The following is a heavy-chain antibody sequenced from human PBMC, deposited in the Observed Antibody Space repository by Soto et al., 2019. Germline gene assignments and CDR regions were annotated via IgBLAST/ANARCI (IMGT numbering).Heavy chain of an antibody. CDR2: ISGNGATT. CDR1: GFSFTFYA. J-gene: IGHJ5*02. CDR3: AREQCSPLDRYCADGGVGWFDP. D-gene: IGHD2-8*01. V-gene: IGHV3-23*01. Sequence: EVQLLQSGGGLVQPGGALRLSCEPSGFSFTFYAMCWVLQAPGKGLEWVAAISGNGATTFYADSMKGRFTISRDNSRGTLNMQMNRLRAEDSAVYFCAREQCSPLDRYCADGGVGWFDPWGRGTLVTVSS.